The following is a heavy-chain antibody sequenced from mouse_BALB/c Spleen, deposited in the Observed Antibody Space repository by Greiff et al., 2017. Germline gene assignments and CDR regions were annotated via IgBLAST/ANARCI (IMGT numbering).Heavy chain of an antibody. CDR2: ISSGGSYT. V-gene: IGHV5-9-4*01. CDR3: ARASYGSHAMDY. CDR1: GFTFSSYA. J-gene: IGHJ4*01. D-gene: IGHD1-1*01. Sequence: EVMLVESGGDLVKPGGSLKLSCAASGFTFSSYAMSWVRQSPEKRLEWVAEISSGGSYTYYPDTVTGRFTISRDNAKNTLYLEMSSLRSEDTAMYYCARASYGSHAMDYWGQGTSVTVSS.